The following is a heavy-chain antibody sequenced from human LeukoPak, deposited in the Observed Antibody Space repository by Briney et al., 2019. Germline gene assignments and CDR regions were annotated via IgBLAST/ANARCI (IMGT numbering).Heavy chain of an antibody. CDR2: INHSGGT. Sequence: SETLSLTCAVYGGSFSGYYWSWIRQPPGKGLEWIGEINHSGGTNYNPSLKSRVTISVDTSKNQFSLKLSSVTAADTAVYYCAGAMIGVPDDVFDIWGKGTMVTVFS. J-gene: IGHJ3*02. CDR1: GGSFSGYY. V-gene: IGHV4-34*01. CDR3: AGAMIGVPDDVFDI. D-gene: IGHD3-22*01.